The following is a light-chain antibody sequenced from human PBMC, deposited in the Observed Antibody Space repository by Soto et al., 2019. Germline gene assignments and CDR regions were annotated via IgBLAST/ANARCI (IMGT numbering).Light chain of an antibody. CDR2: MAS. CDR1: QSVDPG. V-gene: IGKV1-5*03. CDR3: QQYKFSLT. Sequence: DIQMTQSPSTLSASIGDRIPITCRASQSVDPGLAWYQHRPGKAPMLLIYMASSLEGGVPSRFSGVGYGTEFSLTIGGLQPDAFATYYWQQYKFSLTFGQGTKVDIK. J-gene: IGKJ1*01.